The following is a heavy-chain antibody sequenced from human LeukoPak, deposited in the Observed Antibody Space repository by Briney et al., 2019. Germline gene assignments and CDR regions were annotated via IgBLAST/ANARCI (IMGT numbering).Heavy chain of an antibody. J-gene: IGHJ3*02. D-gene: IGHD3-22*01. V-gene: IGHV3-23*01. CDR3: AKARTYYYDSSGPFGAFDI. Sequence: PGGPLRLSCAASGFTFSRFAMIWVRAATGKGRVGVSVISGSGGSTYYAHSVKGRFTISRDNSKTTLYLQMDSLRAEDTDVYYCAKARTYYYDSSGPFGAFDIWGQGTTVTVSS. CDR1: GFTFSRFA. CDR2: ISGSGGST.